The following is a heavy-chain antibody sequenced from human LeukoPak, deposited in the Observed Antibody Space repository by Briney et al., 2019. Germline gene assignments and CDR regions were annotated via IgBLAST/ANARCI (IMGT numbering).Heavy chain of an antibody. D-gene: IGHD3-10*01. V-gene: IGHV4-61*02. J-gene: IGHJ4*02. Sequence: SSETLSLTCTVSGDSISSGDYYWSWIRQPAGKGLEWIGRISSSGSTNYNPSLKSRVTISVDTSKNQFSLKLSSVTAADTAVYYCASHYYGSGSSSLDYWGQGTLVTVSS. CDR2: ISSSGST. CDR3: ASHYYGSGSSSLDY. CDR1: GDSISSGDYY.